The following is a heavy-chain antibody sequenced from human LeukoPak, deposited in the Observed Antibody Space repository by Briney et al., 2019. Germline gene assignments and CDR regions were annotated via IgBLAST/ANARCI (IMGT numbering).Heavy chain of an antibody. D-gene: IGHD3-22*01. CDR3: ASYKSYYDSSCNPFDY. CDR1: GSSINSVYS. V-gene: IGHV4-38-2*02. CDR2: IYHNGNT. J-gene: IGHJ4*02. Sequence: SETLALTCTVFGSSINSVYSWGWIRPPPGKGLEWIGSIYHNGNTYYNSSLKSRVTISVHTSENPFSLKLSSVTAPDTAVYYCASYKSYYDSSCNPFDYWGQGTLVTVSS.